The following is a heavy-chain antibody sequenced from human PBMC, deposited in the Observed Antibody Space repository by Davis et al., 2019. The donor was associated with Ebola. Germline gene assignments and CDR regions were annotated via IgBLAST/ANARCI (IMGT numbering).Heavy chain of an antibody. D-gene: IGHD4-17*01. V-gene: IGHV3-15*01. CDR1: GFTFSNAW. Sequence: GGSLRLSCAASGFTFSNAWMSWVRQAPGKGLEWVGRIKSKTDGGTTDYAAPVKGRFTISRDDSKNTLYLQMNSLRAEDTAVYYCARVNQDGESDYWGQGTLVTVSS. CDR2: IKSKTDGGTT. J-gene: IGHJ4*02. CDR3: ARVNQDGESDY.